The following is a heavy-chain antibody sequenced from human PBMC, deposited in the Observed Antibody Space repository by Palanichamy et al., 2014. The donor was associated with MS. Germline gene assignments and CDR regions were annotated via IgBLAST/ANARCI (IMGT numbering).Heavy chain of an antibody. CDR1: GFSFSNHY. CDR2: IKPDGSER. V-gene: IGHV3-7*03. Sequence: EVRLVEVWGRLGPGLGGPVRLSCVASGFSFSNHYMSWVRQAPGKGLEWLANIKPDGSERFYVGSEKGRFTISRDNGMDSVFLHMNSPRSEDTAVYYCARFGLNYAIDVWGQGTTVTVSS. CDR3: ARFGLNYAIDV. D-gene: IGHD3/OR15-3a*01. J-gene: IGHJ6*02.